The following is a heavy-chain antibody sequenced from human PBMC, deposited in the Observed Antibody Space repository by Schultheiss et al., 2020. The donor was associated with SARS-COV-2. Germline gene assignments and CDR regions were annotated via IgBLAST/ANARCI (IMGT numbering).Heavy chain of an antibody. D-gene: IGHD3-16*01. J-gene: IGHJ4*02. Sequence: LKLSCAASGFTFSSYWMSWVRQAPGKGLEWVANIKQDGSVTYYVDSVKGRFTISRDNAKNSVSLQMSSLRAEDTAVYHCARDCSANTCYRGVHFDNWGQGTRVTVSS. CDR1: GFTFSSYW. V-gene: IGHV3-7*04. CDR2: IKQDGSVT. CDR3: ARDCSANTCYRGVHFDN.